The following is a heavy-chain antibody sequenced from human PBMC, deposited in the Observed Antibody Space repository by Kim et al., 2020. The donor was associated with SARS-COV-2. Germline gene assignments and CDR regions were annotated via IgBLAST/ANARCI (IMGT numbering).Heavy chain of an antibody. J-gene: IGHJ3*02. Sequence: GGSLRLSCTASGFTFGDYAMSWFRQAPGKGLEWVGFIRSKAYGGTTEYAASVKGRFTISRDDSKSIAYLQMNSLKTEDTAVYYCTRDRGGSYWFSAFDIWGQGTMVTVSS. CDR1: GFTFGDYA. CDR2: IRSKAYGGTT. D-gene: IGHD1-26*01. V-gene: IGHV3-49*03. CDR3: TRDRGGSYWFSAFDI.